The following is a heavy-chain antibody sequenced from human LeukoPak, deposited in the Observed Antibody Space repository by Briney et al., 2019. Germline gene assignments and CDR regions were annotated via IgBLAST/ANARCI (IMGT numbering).Heavy chain of an antibody. J-gene: IGHJ6*03. CDR2: INPNSGGT. CDR1: GYTFTGYY. V-gene: IGHV1-2*02. CDR3: ARQAGLADHYYYYYMDV. D-gene: IGHD6-19*01. Sequence: GFVKVSCKASGYTFTGYYMHWVRQAPGQGLEWMGWINPNSGGTNYAQKFQGRVTMTRDTSISTAYMELSRLRSDDTAVYYCARQAGLADHYYYYYMDVWGKGTTVTVSS.